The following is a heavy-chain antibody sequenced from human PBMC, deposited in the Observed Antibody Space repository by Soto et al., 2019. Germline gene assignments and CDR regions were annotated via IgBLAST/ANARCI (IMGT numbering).Heavy chain of an antibody. V-gene: IGHV3-48*04. CDR1: GFTFDTNG. J-gene: IGHJ4*02. CDR2: ISGSGYTK. CDR3: ARDGIDDTLYYFDY. Sequence: PGGSLRLSCAASGFTFDTNGMTWVRQAPGKGLEWVSYISGSGYTKYYAESVKGRFTISRDNAKNSLYLQMNSLRAEDTAVYYCARDGIDDTLYYFDYWGQGTLVTVSS. D-gene: IGHD3-22*01.